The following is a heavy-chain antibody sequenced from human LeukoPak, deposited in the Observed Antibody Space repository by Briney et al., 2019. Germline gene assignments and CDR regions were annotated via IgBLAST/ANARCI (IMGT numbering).Heavy chain of an antibody. CDR3: ANLAGKPADY. V-gene: IGHV3-72*01. D-gene: IGHD6-13*01. Sequence: AGGSLRLSCAASGFTFSDQYMDWVRQAPGKGLEWVGRIRNKANSDTTEYAASVEGRFTISRDDSKNSLYLQMNSLKTEDTAVYYCANLAGKPADYWGQGTLVTVSS. CDR2: IRNKANSDTT. J-gene: IGHJ4*02. CDR1: GFTFSDQY.